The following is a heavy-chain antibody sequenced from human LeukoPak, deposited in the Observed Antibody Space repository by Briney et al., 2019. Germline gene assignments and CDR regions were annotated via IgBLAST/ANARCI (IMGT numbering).Heavy chain of an antibody. J-gene: IGHJ4*02. CDR3: ARTDSAYEYLDY. CDR1: GYSFTTYW. D-gene: IGHD5-12*01. V-gene: IGHV5-10-1*01. Sequence: GESLKISCKGSGYSFTTYWISWVRQMPGKGLERMGRIDPSDSYTRYSPSFQGHVTISADKSITTAYLQWSSLRASDTAMYYCARTDSAYEYLDYWGQGTLVTASS. CDR2: IDPSDSYT.